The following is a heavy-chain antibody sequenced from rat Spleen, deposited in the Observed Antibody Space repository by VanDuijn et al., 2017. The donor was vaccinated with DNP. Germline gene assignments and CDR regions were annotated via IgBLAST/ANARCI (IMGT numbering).Heavy chain of an antibody. J-gene: IGHJ2*01. CDR2: INSAGTI. CDR3: ARGDILRSFDY. D-gene: IGHD1-6*01. CDR1: GYSITSCCR. Sequence: EVQLQESGPGLVKPSQSLSLTCSVTGYSITSCCRWTWIRKFPGHKLEWMGYINSAGTIEYNPSLKGRISITRDTSKNQFFLQVKSVTTDDTATYFCARGDILRSFDYWGQGVMVTVSS. V-gene: IGHV3-3*01.